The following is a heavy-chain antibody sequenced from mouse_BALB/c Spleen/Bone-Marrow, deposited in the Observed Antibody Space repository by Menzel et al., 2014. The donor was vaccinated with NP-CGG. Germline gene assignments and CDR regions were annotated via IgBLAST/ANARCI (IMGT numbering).Heavy chain of an antibody. CDR1: GYAFSSYW. Sequence: VQLVESGAELVRPGSSVKISCKASGYAFSSYWMNWVKQRPGQGLEWIGQIYPGDGDTNYSGKFKGKATLTADESPSTAYMQLSSLTSEDSAVYFCAFGNYDFDYWGQGTTLTVSS. J-gene: IGHJ2*01. D-gene: IGHD2-1*01. CDR3: AFGNYDFDY. V-gene: IGHV1-80*01. CDR2: IYPGDGDT.